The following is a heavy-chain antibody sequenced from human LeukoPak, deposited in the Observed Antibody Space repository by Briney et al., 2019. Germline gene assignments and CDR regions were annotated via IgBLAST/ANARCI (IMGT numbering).Heavy chain of an antibody. V-gene: IGHV3-20*04. CDR1: GFTFVDYG. CDR3: ARDRPRGDYYYMDV. Sequence: SGGSLRLSCAASGFTFVDYGMSWVRQAPGKGLEWVSGINLNGGITGYADSVKGRFTISRDHAKNSLYLQMNSLRAEDTALYYCARDRPRGDYYYMDVWGKGTTVTVSS. CDR2: INLNGGIT. J-gene: IGHJ6*03. D-gene: IGHD3-10*01.